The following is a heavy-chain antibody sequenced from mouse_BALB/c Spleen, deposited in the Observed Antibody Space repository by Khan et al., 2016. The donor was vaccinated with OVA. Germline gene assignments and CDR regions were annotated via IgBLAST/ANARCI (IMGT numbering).Heavy chain of an antibody. V-gene: IGHV3-2*02. CDR3: ARISGGDFDY. J-gene: IGHJ2*01. Sequence: EVELVESGPGLVKPSQSLSPTCTVTGYSITSDYAWNWIRQFPGNELEWMGFISYSGNTNYNPSLKSRISITRDTSENQFFLQLNSVTIEDTATYYCARISGGDFDYWGQGTTLTVSS. CDR1: GYSITSDYA. D-gene: IGHD4-1*01. CDR2: ISYSGNT.